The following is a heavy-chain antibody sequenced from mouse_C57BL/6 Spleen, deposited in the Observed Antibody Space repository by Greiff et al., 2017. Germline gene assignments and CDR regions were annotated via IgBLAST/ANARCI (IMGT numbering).Heavy chain of an antibody. CDR3: ARGDYYGRSYWFAY. Sequence: QVQLQQPGAELVKPGASVKMSCKASGYTFTSYWITWVKQRPGQGLEWIGDIYPGSGSNNYNEKFKRKATLTVDTSSSTAYMQLSSLTSEDSAVYYCARGDYYGRSYWFAYWGQGALVTVSA. D-gene: IGHD1-1*01. J-gene: IGHJ3*01. CDR2: IYPGSGSN. V-gene: IGHV1-55*01. CDR1: GYTFTSYW.